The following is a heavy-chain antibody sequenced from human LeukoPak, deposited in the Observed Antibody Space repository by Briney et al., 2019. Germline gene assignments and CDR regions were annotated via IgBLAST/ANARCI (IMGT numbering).Heavy chain of an antibody. CDR2: INPNSGGT. J-gene: IGHJ4*02. CDR1: GYTFTGSY. D-gene: IGHD3-9*01. Sequence: GASVKVSCKASGYTFTGSYMHWVRQAPGQGLEWMGWINPNSGGTNYAQKFQGRVTMTRDTSISTAYMELSRLRSDDTAVYYCAREETKYYDILTGYLGDFDYWGQGTLVTVSS. CDR3: AREETKYYDILTGYLGDFDY. V-gene: IGHV1-2*02.